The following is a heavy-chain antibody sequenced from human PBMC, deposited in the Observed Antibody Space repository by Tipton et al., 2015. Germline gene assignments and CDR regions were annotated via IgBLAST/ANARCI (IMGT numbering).Heavy chain of an antibody. CDR1: GASISSYY. Sequence: TLSLTCTVSGASISSYYWTWIRQPPGKGLEWIGLIYYSGSTNYSPSLRSRVTISVDTSNNQFSLKLRSVTAEDTAVYYCAACCAGGSCADHWGQGTLVTVST. V-gene: IGHV4-59*01. D-gene: IGHD2-15*01. J-gene: IGHJ4*02. CDR2: IYYSGST. CDR3: AACCAGGSCADH.